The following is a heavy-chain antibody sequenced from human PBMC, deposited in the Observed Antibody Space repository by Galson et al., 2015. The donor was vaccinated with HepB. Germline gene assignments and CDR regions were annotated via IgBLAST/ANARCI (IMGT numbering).Heavy chain of an antibody. V-gene: IGHV4-30-4*01. D-gene: IGHD3-22*01. CDR1: GGSISSGDYY. J-gene: IGHJ4*02. Sequence: TLSLTSTVPGGSISSGDYYWRWIRKPTGKGLEWIGYIYYSGSTYHNPSLKSRVTITVDTSKNQFSLKLRSVTAADTAVYYCARVNRGYYFFDYWGQGTLVTVSS. CDR2: IYYSGST. CDR3: ARVNRGYYFFDY.